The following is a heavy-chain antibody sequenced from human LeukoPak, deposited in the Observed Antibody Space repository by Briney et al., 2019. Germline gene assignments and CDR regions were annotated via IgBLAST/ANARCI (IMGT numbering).Heavy chain of an antibody. CDR3: ARDRRGGGGDAFDI. CDR2: IYYSGST. Sequence: GWFRKAPGKGLEWIGSIYYSGSTYYNPSLKSRVTISVDTSKNQFSLKLSSVTAADTAVYYCARDRRGGGGDAFDIWGQGTMVTVSS. V-gene: IGHV4-39*07. J-gene: IGHJ3*02. D-gene: IGHD3-16*01.